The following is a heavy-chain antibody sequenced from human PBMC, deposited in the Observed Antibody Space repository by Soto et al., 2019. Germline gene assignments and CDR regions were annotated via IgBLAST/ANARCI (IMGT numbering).Heavy chain of an antibody. J-gene: IGHJ4*02. Sequence: PGGSLRLSCPTSGFPFSGYYMSWIRQAPGKGLEWLSHISPKSTYRNYADSVKGRFTISRDNTKSSLFLQMNSLGVEDTAVYYCVRGGGGGLFEHWGQGVLVTVSS. D-gene: IGHD2-21*01. CDR2: ISPKSTYR. V-gene: IGHV3-11*06. CDR3: VRGGGGGLFEH. CDR1: GFPFSGYY.